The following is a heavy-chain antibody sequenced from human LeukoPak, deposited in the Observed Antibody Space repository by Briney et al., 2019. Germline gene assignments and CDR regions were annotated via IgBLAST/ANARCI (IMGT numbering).Heavy chain of an antibody. Sequence: ASVKVSCKASGGTFSSYAISWVRQAPGQGLEWMGGIVALFGTTNYAQKFQGRVTITADESTSPAYMELSSLRSEDTGLYYCAREARSYYDSSADYWGQGTRVTVSS. CDR3: AREARSYYDSSADY. J-gene: IGHJ4*02. CDR1: GGTFSSYA. CDR2: IVALFGTT. V-gene: IGHV1-69*13. D-gene: IGHD3-22*01.